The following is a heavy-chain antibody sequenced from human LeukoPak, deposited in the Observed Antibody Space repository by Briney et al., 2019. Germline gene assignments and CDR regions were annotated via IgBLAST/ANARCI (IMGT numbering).Heavy chain of an antibody. Sequence: PGGSLRLSCAASGFXFRNYGMHWVRQAPGKGLEWVAVISIDGREKYYADSVKGRFTISRDNSKNTLYLQMSSLRGDDTAVYYCANPQSRGYDYLDYWGQGTLVTVSS. V-gene: IGHV3-30*18. CDR3: ANPQSRGYDYLDY. CDR1: GFXFRNYG. CDR2: ISIDGREK. D-gene: IGHD5-12*01. J-gene: IGHJ4*02.